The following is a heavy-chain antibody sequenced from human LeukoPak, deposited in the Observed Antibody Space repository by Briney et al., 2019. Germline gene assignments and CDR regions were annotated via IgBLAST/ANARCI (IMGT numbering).Heavy chain of an antibody. D-gene: IGHD6-19*01. CDR1: GFTFSSYA. V-gene: IGHV3-23*01. Sequence: PGGSLRLSRAASGFTFSSYAMSWVRQAPGKGLEWVSAISGSGGSTYYADSVKGRFTISRDNSKNTLYLQMNSLRAEDTAVYYCAKVFSAYSSGWYEYYDYWGQGTLVTVSS. J-gene: IGHJ4*02. CDR3: AKVFSAYSSGWYEYYDY. CDR2: ISGSGGST.